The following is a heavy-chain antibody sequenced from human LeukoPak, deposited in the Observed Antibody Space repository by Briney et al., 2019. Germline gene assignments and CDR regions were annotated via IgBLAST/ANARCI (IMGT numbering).Heavy chain of an antibody. J-gene: IGHJ4*02. CDR1: GYTFTGHY. CDR3: ARDRREVFYYDSSGYHDY. Sequence: ASVKVSCKASGYTFTGHYMHWVRQAPGQGLEWMGRINPNSGGTNYAQKFQGRVTMTRDTSISTAYMELSRLRSDDTAVYYCARDRREVFYYDSSGYHDYWGQGTLVTVSS. CDR2: INPNSGGT. V-gene: IGHV1-2*06. D-gene: IGHD3-22*01.